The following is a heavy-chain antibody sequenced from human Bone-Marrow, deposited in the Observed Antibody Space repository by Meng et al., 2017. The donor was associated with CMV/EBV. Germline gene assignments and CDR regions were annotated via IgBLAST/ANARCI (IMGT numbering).Heavy chain of an antibody. D-gene: IGHD1-1*01. V-gene: IGHV3-74*01. CDR1: GFTFSDYW. Sequence: GSLRLSCAASGFTFSDYWMHWVRQAPGKGLVWVSRIDYDGSSATYADSVKGRFTISRDNAKNTLYLQMNSLTAEDTAVYFCARSRAIQLDALDVWGKGTTVTVSS. J-gene: IGHJ6*04. CDR3: ARSRAIQLDALDV. CDR2: IDYDGSSA.